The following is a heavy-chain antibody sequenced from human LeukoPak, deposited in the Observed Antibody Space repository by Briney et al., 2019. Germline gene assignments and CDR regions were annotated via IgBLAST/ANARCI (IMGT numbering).Heavy chain of an antibody. V-gene: IGHV3-48*01. CDR3: ARDYYGSGSYATGSDY. J-gene: IGHJ4*02. CDR1: GFTFSSYS. CDR2: ISSSSSTI. D-gene: IGHD3-10*01. Sequence: GGSLRLSCAASGFTFSSYSMNWVRQAPGKGLEWVSYISSSSSTIYYADSVKGRFTISRDNAKNSLYLQMNSLRAEDTAVYYCARDYYGSGSYATGSDYWGQGTLVTVSS.